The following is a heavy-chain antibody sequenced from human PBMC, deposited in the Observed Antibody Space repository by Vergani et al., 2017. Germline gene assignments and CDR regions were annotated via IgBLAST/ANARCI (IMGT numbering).Heavy chain of an antibody. Sequence: EVHLVVSGGGLVKAGGSLRLSCAASGFAFNNAWMSWVRPAPGKGLEWVGRIKSKIDGGTTEYTAPVRGRFTISRDDSKNMLYLQMNSLKTEDTAMYYCATVGWFLGEFDYWGQGTLVTVSS. CDR1: GFAFNNAW. D-gene: IGHD3-10*01. CDR2: IKSKIDGGTT. J-gene: IGHJ4*02. CDR3: ATVGWFLGEFDY. V-gene: IGHV3-15*01.